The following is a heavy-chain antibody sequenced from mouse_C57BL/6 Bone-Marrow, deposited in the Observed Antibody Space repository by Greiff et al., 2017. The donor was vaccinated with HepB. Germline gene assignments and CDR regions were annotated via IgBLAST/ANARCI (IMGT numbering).Heavy chain of an antibody. D-gene: IGHD1-1*01. V-gene: IGHV1-59*01. CDR1: GYTFTSYW. CDR3: ARSTTTGAGDY. Sequence: QVQLQQPGAELVRPGTSVKLSCKASGYTFTSYWMHWVKQRPGQGLEWIGVIDPSDSYTNYNQKFKGKATLTVDTSSSTAYMQLSSLTSEDSAVYYCARSTTTGAGDYWGRGTTLTVSS. J-gene: IGHJ2*01. CDR2: IDPSDSYT.